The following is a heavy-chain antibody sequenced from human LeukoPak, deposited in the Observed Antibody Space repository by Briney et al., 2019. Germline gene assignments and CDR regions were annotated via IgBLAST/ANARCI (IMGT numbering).Heavy chain of an antibody. J-gene: IGHJ4*02. CDR3: ARDFTMIVVVIGY. V-gene: IGHV1-2*02. Sequence: ASVKVSCRASVYTFTGYYVHRVRQAPGQGLEWMGWINPNSGATNYAQKFQDRVTMTRDTSISTAYMELSSLRSDDTAVYYCARDFTMIVVVIGYWGQGTLVTVSS. D-gene: IGHD3-22*01. CDR2: INPNSGAT. CDR1: VYTFTGYY.